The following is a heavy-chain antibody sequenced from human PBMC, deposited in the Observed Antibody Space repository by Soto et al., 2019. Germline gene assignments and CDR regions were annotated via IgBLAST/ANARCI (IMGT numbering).Heavy chain of an antibody. CDR1: GGSISSSTYY. CDR2: IYYGGSP. V-gene: IGHV4-39*01. CDR3: ARQSGSRYYTGAY. J-gene: IGHJ4*02. D-gene: IGHD3-22*01. Sequence: SETLSLTCTVSGGSISSSTYYWGWIRQPPGQGLEWIGNIYYGGSPYYNPSLKSRVTVSVDTSKNQFSLKLSSVTAADTAVYYFARQSGSRYYTGAYWGQGTLVTGSS.